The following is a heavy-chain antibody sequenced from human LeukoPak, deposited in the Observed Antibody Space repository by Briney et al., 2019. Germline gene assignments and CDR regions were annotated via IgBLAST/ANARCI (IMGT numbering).Heavy chain of an antibody. V-gene: IGHV1-69*02. CDR1: GGTFSSYT. D-gene: IGHD2-2*01. CDR3: AATFSPAAPYNWFDP. CDR2: IIPILGIA. Sequence: SVKVSCKASGGTFSSYTTSWVRQAPGQGLEWMGRIIPILGIANYAQKFQGRVTITADKSTSTAYMELSSLRSEDTAVYYCAATFSPAAPYNWFDPWGQGTLVTVSS. J-gene: IGHJ5*02.